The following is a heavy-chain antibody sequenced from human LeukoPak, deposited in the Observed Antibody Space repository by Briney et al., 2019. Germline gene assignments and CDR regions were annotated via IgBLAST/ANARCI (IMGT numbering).Heavy chain of an antibody. CDR2: IYYSGST. V-gene: IGHV4-39*01. J-gene: IGHJ5*02. D-gene: IGHD3-22*01. Sequence: PSETLSLTCTVSGGSISSSSYYWGWIRQPPGKGLEWIGSIYYSGSTYYNPSLKSRVTISVDTSKNQFSLKLSSVTAADTAVYYCARQNNYYDSSGYQSGEPWGQGTLVTVSS. CDR1: GGSISSSSYY. CDR3: ARQNNYYDSSGYQSGEP.